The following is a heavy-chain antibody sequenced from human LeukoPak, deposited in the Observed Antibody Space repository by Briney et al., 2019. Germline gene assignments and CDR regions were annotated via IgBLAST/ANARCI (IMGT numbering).Heavy chain of an antibody. Sequence: PGGSLRLSCAASGFTFSGSAVDWVRQASGKGLEWVGRIRSKANSYATSYAASVTGRFTISRDDSRNAAYLQMNSLKTEDTAVYYCTRHSDTYCSRANCYVDNCYGLDVWGQGTRVTVSS. D-gene: IGHD2-2*01. CDR3: TRHSDTYCSRANCYVDNCYGLDV. CDR1: GFTFSGSA. CDR2: IRSKANSYAT. V-gene: IGHV3-73*01. J-gene: IGHJ6*02.